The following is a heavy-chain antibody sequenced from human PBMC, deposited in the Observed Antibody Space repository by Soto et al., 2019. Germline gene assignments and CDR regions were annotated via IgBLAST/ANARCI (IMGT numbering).Heavy chain of an antibody. V-gene: IGHV3-23*01. CDR3: AKDERYDSSDFDC. CDR2: ISGSGGRT. J-gene: IGHJ4*02. Sequence: GGSLRLSCAASGFTFSSYAMTWVRQAPGKGLEWVSAISGSGGRTYYADSVNGRFTISRDNSKNTLYLQMNSLRAEDTAVYYCAKDERYDSSDFDCWGQGTLVTVSS. D-gene: IGHD3-22*01. CDR1: GFTFSSYA.